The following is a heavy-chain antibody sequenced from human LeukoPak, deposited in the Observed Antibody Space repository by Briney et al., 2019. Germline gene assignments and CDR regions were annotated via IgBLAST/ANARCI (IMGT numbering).Heavy chain of an antibody. CDR1: GFTFNSYA. V-gene: IGHV3-23*01. J-gene: IGHJ6*02. Sequence: PGGSLRLSCTASGFTFNSYAMTWVRQAPGKGLEWVSAISGSGSSTHYADSVKGRFTISRDNSKNTLYLQMNSLRAEDTAVYYCGIDRATIVYYGMDVWGQGTTVTVSS. D-gene: IGHD5-12*01. CDR2: ISGSGSST. CDR3: GIDRATIVYYGMDV.